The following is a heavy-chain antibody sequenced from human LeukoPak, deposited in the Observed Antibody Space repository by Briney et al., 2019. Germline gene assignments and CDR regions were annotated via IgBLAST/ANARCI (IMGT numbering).Heavy chain of an antibody. J-gene: IGHJ3*02. CDR2: ICTSGST. CDR3: ARDPDIVVVPGAFDI. D-gene: IGHD2-15*01. V-gene: IGHV4-4*07. Sequence: SETLSLTCTVSGGSISSYYWSWIRQPAGKGLEWIGRICTSGSTNYNPSLKSRVTMSVDTSKNQFSLKLSSVTAADTAVYYCARDPDIVVVPGAFDIWGQGTMVTVSS. CDR1: GGSISSYY.